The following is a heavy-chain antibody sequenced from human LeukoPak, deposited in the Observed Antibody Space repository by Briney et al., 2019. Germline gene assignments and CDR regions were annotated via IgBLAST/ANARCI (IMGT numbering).Heavy chain of an antibody. CDR3: ARDYDSVSKYYFDY. Sequence: GGSLRLSCAASGFTFSSYWMHWVRQAPGKGLVWVSRINSDGGSTSYADSVKGRFTISRDNAKNTLYLQMNSLRAEDTAVYYCARDYDSVSKYYFDYWGQGTLVTVSS. V-gene: IGHV3-74*01. J-gene: IGHJ4*02. CDR2: INSDGGST. CDR1: GFTFSSYW. D-gene: IGHD3-3*01.